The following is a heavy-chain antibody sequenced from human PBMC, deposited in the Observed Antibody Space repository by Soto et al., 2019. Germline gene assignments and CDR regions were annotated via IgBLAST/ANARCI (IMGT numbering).Heavy chain of an antibody. J-gene: IGHJ6*02. V-gene: IGHV4-34*01. D-gene: IGHD6-13*01. CDR1: GGSFSGYY. CDR2: INHSGST. CDR3: ARCRIAAAGTTLYYYYYGMDV. Sequence: PSETLSLTCAVYGGSFSGYYWSWIRQPPGKGLEWIGEINHSGSTNYNPSLKSRVTISVDTSKNQFSLKLSSVTAADTAVYYCARCRIAAAGTTLYYYYYGMDVWGQGTTVTVSS.